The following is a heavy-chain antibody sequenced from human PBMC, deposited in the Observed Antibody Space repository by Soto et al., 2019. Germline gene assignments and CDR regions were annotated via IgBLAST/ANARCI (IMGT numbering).Heavy chain of an antibody. V-gene: IGHV4-39*01. D-gene: IGHD2-15*01. CDR2: VYYSGST. Sequence: SETLSLTSSVSGCSIDLHSQYWGWICHGLGKGLEWIGNVYYSGSTNYNPSLKSRVTISIDTSKNQFSLKLSSVTAADTAVYYCARRGTTGYCSGDTCYSGALDIWGQGTMVTVSS. J-gene: IGHJ3*02. CDR1: GCSIDLHSQY. CDR3: ARRGTTGYCSGDTCYSGALDI.